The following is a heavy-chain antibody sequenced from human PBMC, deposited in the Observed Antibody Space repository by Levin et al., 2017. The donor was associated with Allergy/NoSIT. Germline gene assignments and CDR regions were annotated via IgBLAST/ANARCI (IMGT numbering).Heavy chain of an antibody. Sequence: KSSETLSLTCTVSDDSISSSNYYWGWVRQPPGKGLEWIGSINYSGTTHYNPSLQSRVTISVDASKNEFSLRLSSVTAADTAVYYCARHASRHYYNPQNYWGRGTLVSVSS. V-gene: IGHV4-39*01. D-gene: IGHD3-10*01. CDR2: INYSGTT. CDR3: ARHASRHYYNPQNY. J-gene: IGHJ4*02. CDR1: DDSISSSNYY.